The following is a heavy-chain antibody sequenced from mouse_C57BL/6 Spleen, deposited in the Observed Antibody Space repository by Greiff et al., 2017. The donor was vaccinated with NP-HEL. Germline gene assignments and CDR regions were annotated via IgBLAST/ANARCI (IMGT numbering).Heavy chain of an antibody. D-gene: IGHD2-4*01. CDR2: IHPNSGST. Sequence: QVQLQQPGAELVKPGASVKLSCKASGYTFTSYWMHWVKQRPGQGLEWIGMIHPNSGSTNYNEKFKSKATLTVDKSSSTAYMQLSSLTSEDSAVYYCARSPYDYDGWFAYWGQGTLVTVSA. J-gene: IGHJ3*01. CDR3: ARSPYDYDGWFAY. CDR1: GYTFTSYW. V-gene: IGHV1-64*01.